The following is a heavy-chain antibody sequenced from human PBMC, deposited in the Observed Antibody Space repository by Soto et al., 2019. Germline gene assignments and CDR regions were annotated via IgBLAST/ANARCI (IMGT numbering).Heavy chain of an antibody. J-gene: IGHJ6*02. Sequence: QVQLVQSGAEVKKPGASVKVSCKASGYTFTTYDISWVRQAPGQGLEWMGRISTYNGNTNYPQSLQGRLTMTTDTYTTTAYMELRSLRSDDTAVYYCARDHYHVLMVNAPNLYGMDVWGQGNTVIVSS. D-gene: IGHD2-8*01. V-gene: IGHV1-18*01. CDR3: ARDHYHVLMVNAPNLYGMDV. CDR1: GYTFTTYD. CDR2: ISTYNGNT.